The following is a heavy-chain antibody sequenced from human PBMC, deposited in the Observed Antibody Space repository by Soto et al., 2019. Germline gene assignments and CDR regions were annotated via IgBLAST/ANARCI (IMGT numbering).Heavy chain of an antibody. V-gene: IGHV1-2*04. CDR2: INPNSGGT. CDR3: ARDLTVAWPYYYYYDMDV. CDR1: GYTFTGYY. J-gene: IGHJ6*02. Sequence: QVQLVQSGAEVKKPGASVKVSCKASGYTFTGYYMHWVRQAPGQGLEWMGWINPNSGGTNYAQKLQGWVTMTRDTSISTAYRELSRLRADDTAVYYCARDLTVAWPYYYYYDMDVWGQGTTVTVSS. D-gene: IGHD1-20*01.